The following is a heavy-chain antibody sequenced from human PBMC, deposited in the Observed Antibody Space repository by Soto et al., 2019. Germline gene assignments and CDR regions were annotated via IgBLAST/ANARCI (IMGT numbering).Heavy chain of an antibody. Sequence: EVQLVESGGGLVKPGGSLRLSCAASGFTFSNAWMNWVRQAPGKGLEWVGRIKSKTDGGTTDYAAPVKGRFTISRDDSKNTLYLQMNSLKTEDTAVYYCTTDQEAMVPGWYFDLWGRGTLVTVSS. CDR2: IKSKTDGGTT. CDR1: GFTFSNAW. CDR3: TTDQEAMVPGWYFDL. J-gene: IGHJ2*01. D-gene: IGHD5-18*01. V-gene: IGHV3-15*07.